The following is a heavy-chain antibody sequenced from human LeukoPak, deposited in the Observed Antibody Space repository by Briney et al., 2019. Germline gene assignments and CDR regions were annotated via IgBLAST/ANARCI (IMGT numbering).Heavy chain of an antibody. J-gene: IGHJ6*02. D-gene: IGHD2-2*01. CDR1: GGTFSSYA. V-gene: IGHV1-69*04. CDR2: IIPILGMA. Sequence: ASVKVSCKASGGTFSSYAISWVRQAPGQGLEWMGRIIPILGMANYAQKFQGRVTITADKSTSTAYMELSSLRSEDTAVYYCATPAAPAYYYGMDVWGQGTTVTVSS. CDR3: ATPAAPAYYYGMDV.